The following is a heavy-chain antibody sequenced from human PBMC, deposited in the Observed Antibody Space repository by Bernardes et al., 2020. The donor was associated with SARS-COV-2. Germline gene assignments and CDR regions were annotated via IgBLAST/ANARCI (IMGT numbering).Heavy chain of an antibody. D-gene: IGHD6-13*01. CDR3: ARAAPGTPFDY. CDR1: GASISSGPYY. V-gene: IGHV4-61*02. CDR2: VFASGTT. Sequence: SETLSLTCTVSGASISSGPYYWTWIRQPAGKGLECLGRVFASGTTNYSPSLKSRVVISIDASKNQFSLKLNSVTAGDTAMYYCARAAPGTPFDYWGQGALVTVSS. J-gene: IGHJ4*02.